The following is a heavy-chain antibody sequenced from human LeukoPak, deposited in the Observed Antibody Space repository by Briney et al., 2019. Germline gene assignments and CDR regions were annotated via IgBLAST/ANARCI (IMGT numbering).Heavy chain of an antibody. Sequence: ASVKVSCKASGNTFTGYYMHWVRQAPGQGLEWMGWINPNSGGTNYAQNFQGRVTMTRDTSISTAYKELSRLRSDDTAVYYCATRNSDSSGYYPNYWGQGTLVTVSS. CDR3: ATRNSDSSGYYPNY. V-gene: IGHV1-2*02. J-gene: IGHJ4*02. CDR2: INPNSGGT. D-gene: IGHD3-22*01. CDR1: GNTFTGYY.